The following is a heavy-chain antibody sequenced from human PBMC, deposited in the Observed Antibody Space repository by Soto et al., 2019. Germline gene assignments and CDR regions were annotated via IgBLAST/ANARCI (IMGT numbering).Heavy chain of an antibody. CDR1: GGSISSGGYY. Sequence: PSETLSLTCTVSGGSISSGGYYWSWIRQHPGKGLEWIGYIYYSGSTYYNPSLKSRVTISVDTSKNQFSLKLSSVTAADTAVYYCARGRTSIEAAVPPTWGQGTLVTVSS. CDR3: ARGRTSIEAAVPPT. CDR2: IYYSGST. V-gene: IGHV4-31*03. D-gene: IGHD6-13*01. J-gene: IGHJ5*02.